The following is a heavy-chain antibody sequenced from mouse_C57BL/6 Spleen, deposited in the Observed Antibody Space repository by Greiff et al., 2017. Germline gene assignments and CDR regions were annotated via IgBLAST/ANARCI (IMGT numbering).Heavy chain of an antibody. CDR3: ARYRGDYDTRYFDV. Sequence: EVKLMESGPGLAKPSQTLSLTCSVTGYSITSDYWNWIRKFPGNKLEYMGYISYSGSTYYKPSLKSRISRTRDTSKNQYYLQLNSVTTEDTTTYYCARYRGDYDTRYFDVWGTGTTVTVSS. J-gene: IGHJ1*03. CDR1: GYSITSDY. CDR2: ISYSGST. D-gene: IGHD2-4*01. V-gene: IGHV3-8*01.